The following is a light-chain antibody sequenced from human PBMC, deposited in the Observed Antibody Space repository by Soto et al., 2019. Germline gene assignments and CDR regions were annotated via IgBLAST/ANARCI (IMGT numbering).Light chain of an antibody. J-gene: IGLJ2*01. V-gene: IGLV1-47*01. CDR2: SDI. Sequence: QSVLTQPPSASGTPGQRVTISCSGSSSNIGSNYVYWYQQLPGTAPKLLIYSDIQRPAGVPDRISGSKSGTSASLAISGLRSDDEADYFCAAWDDYLSGVVFGGGTKLTVL. CDR3: AAWDDYLSGVV. CDR1: SSNIGSNY.